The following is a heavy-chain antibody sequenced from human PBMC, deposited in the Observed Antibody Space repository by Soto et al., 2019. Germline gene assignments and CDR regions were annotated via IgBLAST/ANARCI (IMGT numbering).Heavy chain of an antibody. CDR1: GFTFRSYV. D-gene: IGHD3-16*01. V-gene: IGHV3-33*05. J-gene: IGHJ1*01. Sequence: QVQLVESGGGVVQPGTSLRLSCVGSGFTFRSYVIHWVRQAPGKGLEWVALTSYDGSNKDYGDSVKGRFTSSRDNSRNTVDLKMDSLRREDTALYYCARWGTRGGLDVWGQGTLVSVSS. CDR3: ARWGTRGGLDV. CDR2: TSYDGSNK.